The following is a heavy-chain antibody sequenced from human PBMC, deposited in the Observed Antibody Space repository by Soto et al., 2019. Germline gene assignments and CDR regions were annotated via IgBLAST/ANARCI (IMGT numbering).Heavy chain of an antibody. CDR3: ARGFSLYSSGYQCYFDY. D-gene: IGHD3-22*01. Sequence: ASVKVSCKASGYSFTSYTISWLRQAPGQGLEWMGWISPYNSRTNYAQKFQDRITMTTDTSTRTAYMEVRSLRSDDTAVYYCARGFSLYSSGYQCYFDYWGQGTLVTVSS. J-gene: IGHJ4*02. V-gene: IGHV1-18*01. CDR1: GYSFTSYT. CDR2: ISPYNSRT.